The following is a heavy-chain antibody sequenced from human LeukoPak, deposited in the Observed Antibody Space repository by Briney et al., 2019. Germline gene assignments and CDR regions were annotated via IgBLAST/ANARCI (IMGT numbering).Heavy chain of an antibody. D-gene: IGHD4-23*01. J-gene: IGHJ4*02. Sequence: TGGSLRLSCAASGFTFSSYSMNWVRQAPGKGLEWVSSISSSSSYIYYADSVKGRFTISRDNSKNTLYLQMNSLRAEDTAVYYCAKDTSYGGNYYFDYWGQGTLVTVSS. V-gene: IGHV3-21*04. CDR1: GFTFSSYS. CDR2: ISSSSSYI. CDR3: AKDTSYGGNYYFDY.